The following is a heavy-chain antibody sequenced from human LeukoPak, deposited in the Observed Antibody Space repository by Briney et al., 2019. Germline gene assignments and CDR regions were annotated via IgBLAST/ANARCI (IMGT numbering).Heavy chain of an antibody. V-gene: IGHV1-8*01. J-gene: IGHJ4*02. CDR1: GYTFTSYD. CDR2: MNPNSGNT. CDR3: ARGRRGRYYYDSSGRKTACYFDY. Sequence: ASVKVSCKASGYTFTSYDINWVRQATGQGLEWMGWMNPNSGNTGYAQKFQGRVTMTRNTSISTAYMELSSLRSEDTAVYYCARGRRGRYYYDSSGRKTACYFDYWGQGTLVTVSS. D-gene: IGHD3-22*01.